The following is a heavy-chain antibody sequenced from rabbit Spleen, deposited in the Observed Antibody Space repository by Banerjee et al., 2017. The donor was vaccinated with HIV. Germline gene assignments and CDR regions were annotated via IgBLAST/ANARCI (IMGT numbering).Heavy chain of an antibody. V-gene: IGHV1S40*01. CDR3: VRDQAGDGDYGPYYLNL. CDR2: IAGSSSGFT. J-gene: IGHJ4*01. Sequence: QSLEESGGDLVKPGASLTLTCTASGFSFSSSDYMCWVRQAPGKGLEWISCIAGSSSGFTYSATWAKGRFTCSKTSSTTVTLQMTRLTAADTATYFCVRDQAGDGDYGPYYLNLWGPGTLVTVS. D-gene: IGHD2-1*01. CDR1: GFSFSSSDY.